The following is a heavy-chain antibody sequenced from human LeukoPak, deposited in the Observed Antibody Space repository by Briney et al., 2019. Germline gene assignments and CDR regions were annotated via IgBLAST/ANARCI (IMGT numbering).Heavy chain of an antibody. V-gene: IGHV3-9*01. J-gene: IGHJ4*02. CDR2: ISWNSGSI. D-gene: IGHD1-26*01. CDR1: GFTFDDYA. Sequence: GGSLRLSCAASGFTFDDYAMHWVRQAPGKGLEWVSGISWNSGSIGYADSVKGRFTISRDNAKNSLYLQMNSLRAEDTALYYCAKDGRWGQGTLVTVSP. CDR3: AKDGR.